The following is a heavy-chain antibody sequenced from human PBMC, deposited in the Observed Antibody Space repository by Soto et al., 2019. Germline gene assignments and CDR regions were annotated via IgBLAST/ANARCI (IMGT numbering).Heavy chain of an antibody. CDR3: ARSDYDSSGYYSRGPMDFDF. D-gene: IGHD3-22*01. Sequence: TLSLTCAVSGGSISSSNWWTWVRLPPGKGLEWIGEIYPSGITNYSPSLKSRVTISVDTSKNQFSLKLSSVTAADTAVYYCARSDYDSSGYYSRGPMDFDFWGQGTLVTVSS. CDR2: IYPSGIT. V-gene: IGHV4-4*02. CDR1: GGSISSSNW. J-gene: IGHJ4*02.